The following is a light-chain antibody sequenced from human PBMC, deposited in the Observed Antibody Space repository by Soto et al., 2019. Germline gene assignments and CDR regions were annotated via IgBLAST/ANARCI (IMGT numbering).Light chain of an antibody. Sequence: EILLTQSPVTLSLSPGQRATLSCRASQSISTYLAWYQVKPGQAPRLLIYDASSRATGVPARFSGSGSGTDFSFTISSLEPEDVAVYYCQQRSQWPQMTFGQGTRLEMK. J-gene: IGKJ5*01. CDR3: QQRSQWPQMT. V-gene: IGKV3-11*01. CDR1: QSISTY. CDR2: DAS.